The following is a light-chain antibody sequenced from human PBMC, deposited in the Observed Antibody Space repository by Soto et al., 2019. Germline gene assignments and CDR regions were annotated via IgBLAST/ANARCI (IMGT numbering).Light chain of an antibody. Sequence: SYELTQPPSESVAPGQTARITCGGNNIGSKSVQWYQQKPGQAPVVVVYDSGDRPSRIPERCSGSNSGNTATLTISRVEVGDEADYYCQVWDSNSDHVVFGGGTKLTVL. CDR2: DSG. CDR3: QVWDSNSDHVV. V-gene: IGLV3-21*02. CDR1: NIGSKS. J-gene: IGLJ3*02.